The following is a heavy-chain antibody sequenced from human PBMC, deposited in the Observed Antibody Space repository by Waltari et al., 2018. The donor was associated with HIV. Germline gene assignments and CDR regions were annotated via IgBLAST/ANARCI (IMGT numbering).Heavy chain of an antibody. Sequence: QVHLQQWGAGLLKPSETLSLTCAVYGGSISGYFWIWVRQPPGRGLEWSGEINDRGTANYNPSLKSRVSMSVNTSKNQFSLSLTSVTAADTALYYCARVEMASITYFDFWGQGTLVTVSS. J-gene: IGHJ4*02. D-gene: IGHD5-12*01. CDR3: ARVEMASITYFDF. CDR2: INDRGTA. V-gene: IGHV4-34*02. CDR1: GGSISGYF.